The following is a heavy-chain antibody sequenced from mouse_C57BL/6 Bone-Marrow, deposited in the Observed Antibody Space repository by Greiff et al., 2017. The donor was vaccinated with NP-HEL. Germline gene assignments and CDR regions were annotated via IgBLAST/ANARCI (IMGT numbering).Heavy chain of an antibody. CDR1: GFTFTDYY. CDR2: IRNKANGFTT. D-gene: IGHD3-3*01. J-gene: IGHJ4*01. V-gene: IGHV7-3*01. Sequence: EVMLVESGGGLVQPGGSLSLSCAASGFTFTDYYMSWVRQPPGKALEWLGFIRNKANGFTTEYSASVKGRFTISRDNSQSILYLQMNALGAEDSATYYCGSTKGSQYAMDYWGQGTSVTVSS. CDR3: GSTKGSQYAMDY.